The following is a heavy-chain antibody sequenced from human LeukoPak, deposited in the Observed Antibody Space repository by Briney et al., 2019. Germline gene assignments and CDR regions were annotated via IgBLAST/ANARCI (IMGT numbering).Heavy chain of an antibody. V-gene: IGHV3-74*01. D-gene: IGHD2-15*01. CDR1: GFTFSSYW. J-gene: IGHJ4*02. CDR3: ARGFCSRGSCQIDY. Sequence: GGSLRLSCAASGFTFSSYWIHWVRQAPGKGLVWVSRINSDGSSTNYADSVKGRFTISRDNAKNTLYLQMNGLRAEDTAVYYCARGFCSRGSCQIDYWGQGTLVTVSS. CDR2: INSDGSST.